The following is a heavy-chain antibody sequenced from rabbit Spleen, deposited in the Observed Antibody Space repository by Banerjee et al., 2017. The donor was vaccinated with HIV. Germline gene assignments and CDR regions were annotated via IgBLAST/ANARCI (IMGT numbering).Heavy chain of an antibody. CDR3: VREAGYGGYGGLAYASTRLNL. D-gene: IGHD6-1*01. V-gene: IGHV1S45*01. J-gene: IGHJ3*01. CDR2: IEAGSSGFT. CDR1: GVSFSVSSY. Sequence: QEQLVESGGDLVKPGASLTLTCIASGVSFSVSSYMCWVRKAQGKGLEGIACIEAGSSGFTYFASWAKGRFTISKTSSTTVTLQMTSLTAADTATYFCVREAGYGGYGGLAYASTRLNLWGQGTLVTVS.